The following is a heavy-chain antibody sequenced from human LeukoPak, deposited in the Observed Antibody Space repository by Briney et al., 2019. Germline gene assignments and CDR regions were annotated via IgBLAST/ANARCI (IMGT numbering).Heavy chain of an antibody. Sequence: ASVKVSCKASGYTFTGYYMHWVRQAPGQGLEWMGWINPNSGGTNYAQKFQGRVTMTRDTSISTAYMELSRLRSDDTAVYYCARGGGRMYYDFWSGPRRGYYMDVWGKGTTVTVSS. CDR1: GYTFTGYY. J-gene: IGHJ6*03. CDR2: INPNSGGT. CDR3: ARGGGRMYYDFWSGPRRGYYMDV. D-gene: IGHD3-3*01. V-gene: IGHV1-2*02.